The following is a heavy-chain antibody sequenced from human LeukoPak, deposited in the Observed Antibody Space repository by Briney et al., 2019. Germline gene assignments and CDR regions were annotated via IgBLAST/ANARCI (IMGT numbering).Heavy chain of an antibody. Sequence: GGSLRLSCAASGFTFSSYAMHWVRQAPGKGLEWVAVISYDGSNKYYADSVKGRFTISRDNAKDSLYLQMNTLRAEDTAVYYCARFTRRSPQDYWGQGTLVIVSS. CDR1: GFTFSSYA. J-gene: IGHJ4*02. V-gene: IGHV3-30-3*01. CDR3: ARFTRRSPQDY. CDR2: ISYDGSNK. D-gene: IGHD6-13*01.